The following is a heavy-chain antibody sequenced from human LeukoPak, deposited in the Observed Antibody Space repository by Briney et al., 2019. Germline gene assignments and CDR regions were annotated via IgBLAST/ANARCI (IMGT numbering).Heavy chain of an antibody. CDR3: AREGYDILTGDAFDI. J-gene: IGHJ3*02. CDR1: GFAFSSDS. V-gene: IGHV3-21*01. Sequence: GGSLRLSCAASGFAFSSDSINWVRQAPGKGLEWVSSISSSSSYIYYADSVKGRFTISRDNAKNSLYLQMNSLRAEDTAVYYCAREGYDILTGDAFDIWGQGTMVTVSS. CDR2: ISSSSSYI. D-gene: IGHD3-9*01.